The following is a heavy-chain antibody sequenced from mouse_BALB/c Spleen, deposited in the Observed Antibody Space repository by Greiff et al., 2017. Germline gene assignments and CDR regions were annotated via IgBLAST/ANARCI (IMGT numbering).Heavy chain of an antibody. V-gene: IGHV1-5*01. CDR3: TREGSDYDYDEDY. Sequence: VQLKQSGTVLARPGASVKMSCKASGYTFTSYWMHWVKQRPGQGLEWIGAIYPGNSDTSYNQKFKGKAKLTAVTSTSTAYMELSSLTNEDSAVYYCTREGSDYDYDEDYWGQGTTLTVSS. D-gene: IGHD2-4*01. CDR2: IYPGNSDT. J-gene: IGHJ2*01. CDR1: GYTFTSYW.